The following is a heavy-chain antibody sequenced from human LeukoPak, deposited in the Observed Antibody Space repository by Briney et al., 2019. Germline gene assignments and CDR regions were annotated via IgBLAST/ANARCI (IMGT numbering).Heavy chain of an antibody. CDR3: AKPNYDILTGYQFFDY. V-gene: IGHV3-30*18. Sequence: GGLLRLSCAASGFTFSSYGMHWVRQAPGKGLEWVAVIPYDESNKYYTDSVKGRFTISRDNSKNTLYMQMNSLRAEDTAVYYCAKPNYDILTGYQFFDYWGQGTLVTVAP. J-gene: IGHJ4*02. CDR2: IPYDESNK. D-gene: IGHD3-9*01. CDR1: GFTFSSYG.